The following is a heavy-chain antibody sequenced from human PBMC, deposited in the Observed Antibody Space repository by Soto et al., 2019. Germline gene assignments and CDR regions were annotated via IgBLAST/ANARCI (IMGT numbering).Heavy chain of an antibody. D-gene: IGHD6-13*01. J-gene: IGHJ5*02. CDR2: IYHSGST. CDR3: ARGEPSSSWYFDP. V-gene: IGHV4-30-2*01. CDR1: CGSISSGGYS. Sequence: QLQLQESGSGLVKPSQTLSLTCAVSCGSISSGGYSWSWIRQPPGKGLEWIGYIYHSGSTYYNPSLESRVTISVYRSKNQFSLKLSSVTAADTAVYYCARGEPSSSWYFDPWGQGTLVTVSS.